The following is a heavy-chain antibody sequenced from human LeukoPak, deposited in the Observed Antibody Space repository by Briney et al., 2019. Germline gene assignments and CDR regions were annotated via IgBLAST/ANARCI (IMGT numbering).Heavy chain of an antibody. CDR1: GFTFSSYA. V-gene: IGHV3-30*04. J-gene: IGHJ4*02. CDR2: ISYDGSNK. D-gene: IGHD3-10*01. CDR3: AEHPSMPRGPGY. Sequence: GGSLRLSCAASGFTFSSYAMHWVRQAPGKGLEWVAVISYDGSNKYYADSVKGRFTISRDNSKNTLYLQMNSLRADDTAVYYCAEHPSMPRGPGYWGQGTLVTVSS.